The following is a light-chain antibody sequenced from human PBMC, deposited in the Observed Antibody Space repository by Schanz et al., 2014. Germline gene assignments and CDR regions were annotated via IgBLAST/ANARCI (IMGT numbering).Light chain of an antibody. CDR1: QSVSSK. CDR2: AAY. Sequence: EIVLTQSPGTLSLSPGERATLSCRASQSVSSKLAWYQQKPGQAPRLLIYAAYTRASGIPDKFSGSGSGTEFTLTISSLQSEDSAVYYCQQYNNWPWTFGQGTKVEIK. CDR3: QQYNNWPWT. V-gene: IGKV3D-15*01. J-gene: IGKJ1*01.